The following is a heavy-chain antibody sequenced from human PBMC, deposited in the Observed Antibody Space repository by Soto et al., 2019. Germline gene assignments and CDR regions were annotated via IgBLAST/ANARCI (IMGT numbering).Heavy chain of an antibody. Sequence: SETLSLTCIVSGVSINSGCYYWTWTRQNPGEGLEWIGYIYYSGSTHYNPSLKSRLTISVDTSKNQFSLRLSSVTAADTAVYYCAKSEAYDSSGYLTYYYYSGMDVWGQGTTVTVSS. D-gene: IGHD3-22*01. V-gene: IGHV4-31*03. J-gene: IGHJ6*02. CDR3: AKSEAYDSSGYLTYYYYSGMDV. CDR1: GVSINSGCYY. CDR2: IYYSGST.